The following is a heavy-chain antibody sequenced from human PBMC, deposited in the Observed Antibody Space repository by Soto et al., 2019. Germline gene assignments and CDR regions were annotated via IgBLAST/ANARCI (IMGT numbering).Heavy chain of an antibody. J-gene: IGHJ3*02. CDR1: GFSVSNNY. V-gene: IGHV3-66*04. Sequence: GGSLRLSCAASGFSVSNNYMSWVRQAPGKGLEWVSVIYSGGSIYYADSVEGRFTISRDNSKNSLYLQMNSLRDEDTAVYYCARPPPHYYDSSGYTIDIWGQGTMVTVSS. D-gene: IGHD3-22*01. CDR3: ARPPPHYYDSSGYTIDI. CDR2: IYSGGSI.